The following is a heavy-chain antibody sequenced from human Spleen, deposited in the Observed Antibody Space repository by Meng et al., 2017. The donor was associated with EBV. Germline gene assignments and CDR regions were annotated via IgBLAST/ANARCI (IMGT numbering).Heavy chain of an antibody. CDR2: VHYTGST. D-gene: IGHD6-19*01. CDR3: ARPFPSWQSPRLDPFGA. CDR1: GASISSFYY. J-gene: IGHJ5*02. Sequence: QWREPGPGTGNPSAPLSATCTVSGASISSFYYWGWIRQPPGRGLEWIGSVHYTGSTYYSPSLKSRVTVSVDTSKNQFSLRLTSVTAADTAVYYCARPFPSWQSPRLDPFGAWGQGTLVTVSS. V-gene: IGHV4-39*01.